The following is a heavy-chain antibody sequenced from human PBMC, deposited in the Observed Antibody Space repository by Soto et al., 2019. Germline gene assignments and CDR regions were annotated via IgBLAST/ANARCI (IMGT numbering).Heavy chain of an antibody. V-gene: IGHV3-48*02. CDR2: ISSSSSTI. CDR3: ASLAAGDYYYGMDV. D-gene: IGHD6-13*01. J-gene: IGHJ6*02. CDR1: GFTFSSYS. Sequence: PGGSLRLSCAASGFTFSSYSMNWVRQAPGKGLEWVSYISSSSSTIYYADSVKGRFTISRDNAKNSLYLQMNSLRDEDTAVYYCASLAAGDYYYGMDVWGQGTTVTVSS.